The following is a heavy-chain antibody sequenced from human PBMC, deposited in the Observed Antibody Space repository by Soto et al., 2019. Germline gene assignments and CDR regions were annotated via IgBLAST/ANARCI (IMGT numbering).Heavy chain of an antibody. V-gene: IGHV1-8*01. CDR2: MNPDSGNT. CDR1: GYTFTNYG. J-gene: IGHJ4*02. D-gene: IGHD5-18*01. CDR3: AGDQPGYSYGYALGY. Sequence: ASVKVSCKASGYTFTNYGINWVRQATGQGLEWMGWMNPDSGNTVYAHKFQGRVTMTRNTSISTAYMELSSLRSEDTAVYYCAGDQPGYSYGYALGYWGPGTLVTLSS.